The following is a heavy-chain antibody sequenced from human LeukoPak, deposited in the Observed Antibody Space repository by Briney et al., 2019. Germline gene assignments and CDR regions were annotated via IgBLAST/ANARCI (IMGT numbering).Heavy chain of an antibody. D-gene: IGHD3-10*01. J-gene: IGHJ5*02. CDR1: GDTFSSYA. V-gene: IGHV1-69*06. CDR2: IIPMFATA. CDR3: ARDKRGFTVFGGVIIRFDP. Sequence: SVKVSCKASGDTFSSYAISWVRQAPGQGLEWMGGIIPMFATASYAQKFQGRVTITADKSTSTAYMELSRLRSEDTAVYYCARDKRGFTVFGGVIIRFDPGGQGTLVTVSS.